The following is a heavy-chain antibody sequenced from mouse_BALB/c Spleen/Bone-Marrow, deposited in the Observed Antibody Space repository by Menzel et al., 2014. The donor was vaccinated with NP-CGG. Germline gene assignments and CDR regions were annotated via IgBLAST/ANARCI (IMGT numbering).Heavy chain of an antibody. Sequence: EVKLMESGGGLVQPGGSLKLSCAASGFDFSRYCMSLVRQAPGQGLEWIVEITPDSSTINYTPSLKDKFIISRDNAKNTLYLQRSKGRAEDTALYYCARTRGNYAMDYWGQGTSVTVSS. CDR2: ITPDSSTI. CDR3: ARTRGNYAMDY. J-gene: IGHJ4*01. CDR1: GFDFSRYC. V-gene: IGHV4-1*02.